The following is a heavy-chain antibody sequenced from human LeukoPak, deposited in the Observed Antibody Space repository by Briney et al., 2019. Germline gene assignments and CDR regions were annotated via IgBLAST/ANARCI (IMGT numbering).Heavy chain of an antibody. Sequence: VASVKVSCKASGYTFTRYYMHWVRQAPGQGLAWMGIINPSGGSTSYAQKFQGRVTMTRDMSTSTVYMELSSLRSEDTAVYYCARSDRDIVATNWGQGTLVTVSS. V-gene: IGHV1-46*01. CDR1: GYTFTRYY. D-gene: IGHD5-12*01. CDR3: ARSDRDIVATN. CDR2: INPSGGST. J-gene: IGHJ4*02.